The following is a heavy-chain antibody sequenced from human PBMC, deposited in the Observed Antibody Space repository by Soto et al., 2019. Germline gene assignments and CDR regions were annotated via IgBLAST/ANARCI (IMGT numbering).Heavy chain of an antibody. CDR3: AIGNPWDSGVY. CDR1: GGSISSYY. V-gene: IGHV4-59*01. Sequence: SETLSLTCTVSGGSISSYYWSWIRQPPGKGLEWIGYIYYSGSANYNPSLKSRVTISVDTSKNQFSLKLSSVTAADTAVYYCAIGNPWDSGVYWAQRTLVTGSS. J-gene: IGHJ4*02. D-gene: IGHD1-26*01. CDR2: IYYSGSA.